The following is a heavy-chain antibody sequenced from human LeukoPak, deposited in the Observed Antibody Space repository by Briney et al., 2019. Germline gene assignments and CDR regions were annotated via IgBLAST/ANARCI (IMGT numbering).Heavy chain of an antibody. CDR2: INPNSGGT. Sequence: ASVKVSCKASGYTFTGYYMHWVRQAPGQGLEWMGWINPNSGGTNYAQKFQGRFTMTRDTSISTAYMELSRLRSDDTAVYYCARASRTYGYSYMGYWGQGTLVTVSS. CDR1: GYTFTGYY. D-gene: IGHD5-18*01. J-gene: IGHJ4*02. CDR3: ARASRTYGYSYMGY. V-gene: IGHV1-2*02.